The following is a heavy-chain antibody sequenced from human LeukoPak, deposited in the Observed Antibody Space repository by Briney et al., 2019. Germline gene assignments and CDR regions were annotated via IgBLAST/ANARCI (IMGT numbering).Heavy chain of an antibody. V-gene: IGHV5-10-1*01. Sequence: GESLKISCQGSGYSFTSYWISWVRQMPGKGLEWMGRIDPSDSYTNYSPSFQGHVTISADKSISTAYLQWSSLKASDTAMYYCARHYHKVAGEFDYWGWETGVCVSS. D-gene: IGHD6-19*01. J-gene: IGHJ4*02. CDR2: IDPSDSYT. CDR3: ARHYHKVAGEFDY. CDR1: GYSFTSYW.